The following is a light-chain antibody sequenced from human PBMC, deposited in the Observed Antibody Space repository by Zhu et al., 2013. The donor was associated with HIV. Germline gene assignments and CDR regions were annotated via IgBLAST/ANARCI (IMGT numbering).Light chain of an antibody. CDR1: QSLVYSDGNTY. Sequence: DVVMTQSPLSLPVTLGQPASISCRSSQSLVYSDGNTYLNWFQQRPDQSPRRLIYTVSNRDSGVPDRFSGSGSGTDFTLTISRLEPEDFAVYYCQQYGSSPLTFGGGTKVEIK. CDR2: TVS. J-gene: IGKJ4*01. CDR3: QQYGSSPLT. V-gene: IGKV2-30*01.